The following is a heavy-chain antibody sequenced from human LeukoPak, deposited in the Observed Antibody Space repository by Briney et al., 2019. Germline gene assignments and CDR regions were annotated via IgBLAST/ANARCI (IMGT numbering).Heavy chain of an antibody. V-gene: IGHV3-33*01. CDR3: ARVRGYSYGPPDY. CDR1: GFTFSSYG. J-gene: IGHJ4*02. Sequence: GGSLRLSCAASGFTFSSYGMHWVRQAPGKGLEWVAVIWYDGSNKYYADSVKGRFTISRDNSKNTLYLQMNSLRAEDTAVYYCARVRGYSYGPPDYWGQGTLVTVSS. D-gene: IGHD5-18*01. CDR2: IWYDGSNK.